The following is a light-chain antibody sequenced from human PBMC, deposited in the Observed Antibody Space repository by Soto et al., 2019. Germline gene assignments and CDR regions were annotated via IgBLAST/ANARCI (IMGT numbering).Light chain of an antibody. V-gene: IGKV3-15*01. CDR2: GAS. J-gene: IGKJ1*01. CDR1: QSVSSK. CDR3: QQYNNWPGT. Sequence: EIVLTQSPGTLSVSPGERATLSCRASQSVSSKLAWDQQKPGQAPRLLFYGASTGATGIPARFSGSGSETEFTLSISSLQSEDFVVYYCQQYNNWPGTFGQGTNVEIK.